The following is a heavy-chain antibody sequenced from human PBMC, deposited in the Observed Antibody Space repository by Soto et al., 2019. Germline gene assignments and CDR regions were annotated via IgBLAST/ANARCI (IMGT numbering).Heavy chain of an antibody. D-gene: IGHD3-22*01. CDR2: IYYSGST. CDR3: ARRLYYDSSGFEGGGMDV. V-gene: IGHV4-39*01. J-gene: IGHJ6*02. Sequence: PSETLSLTCTVSGGSISSSSYYWGWIRQPPGKGLERIGSIYYSGSTYYNPSLKSRVTISVDTSKNQFSLKLSSVTAADTAVYYFARRLYYDSSGFEGGGMDVWGQGTTVTVS. CDR1: GGSISSSSYY.